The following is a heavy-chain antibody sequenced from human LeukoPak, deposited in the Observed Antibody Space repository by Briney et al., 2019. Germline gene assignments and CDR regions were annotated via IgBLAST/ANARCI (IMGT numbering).Heavy chain of an antibody. V-gene: IGHV3-23*01. CDR2: ISGSGGST. J-gene: IGHJ5*02. CDR3: AKADWEDYYGSGSYYQT. Sequence: GESLRLSCAASGFTFSSYAMSWVRQAPGKGLEWVSAISGSGGSTYYADSVKGRFTISRDNSKNTLYLQMNSLRAEDTAVYYCAKADWEDYYGSGSYYQTWGQGTLVTVSS. D-gene: IGHD3-10*01. CDR1: GFTFSSYA.